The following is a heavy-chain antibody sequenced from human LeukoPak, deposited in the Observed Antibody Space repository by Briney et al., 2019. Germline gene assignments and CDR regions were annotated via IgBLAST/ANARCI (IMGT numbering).Heavy chain of an antibody. J-gene: IGHJ6*02. CDR2: VYHSGST. CDR1: GGSFSGYS. Sequence: SETLSLTCAVYGGSFSGYSWSWIRQPPGKGLEWIGYVYHSGSTYYNPSLKSRVTISVDRSKNQFSLKLSSVTAADTAVYYCARAEVYYYYGMDVWGQGTTVTVSS. CDR3: ARAEVYYYYGMDV. V-gene: IGHV4-30-2*01.